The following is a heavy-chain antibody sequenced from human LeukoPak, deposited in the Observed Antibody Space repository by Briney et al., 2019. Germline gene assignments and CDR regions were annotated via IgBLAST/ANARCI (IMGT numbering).Heavy chain of an antibody. CDR3: ARDAPQGGTKRLGAFDI. CDR1: GGSISSGGYY. CDR2: IYYSGST. D-gene: IGHD1-26*01. J-gene: IGHJ3*02. V-gene: IGHV4-31*03. Sequence: SQTLSLTCTVSGGSISSGGYYWSWIRQHPGKGLEWIGYIYYSGSTYYNPSLKSRVTISVDTSKNQFSLKLSSVTAADTAVYYCARDAPQGGTKRLGAFDIWGQGTMVTVSS.